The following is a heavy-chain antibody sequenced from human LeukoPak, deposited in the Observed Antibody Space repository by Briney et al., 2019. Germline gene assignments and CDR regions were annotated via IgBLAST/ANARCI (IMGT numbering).Heavy chain of an antibody. J-gene: IGHJ4*02. Sequence: GGSLRLSCAASGFTSTNYGMNWVRQAPGKGLEWVSVLIGSSGSTDYADSVKGRFTISRDNSKNTVFLQMNRLRAEDTAIYYCAKGAYDYIEMGYFDSWGQGTLVTLSS. CDR1: GFTSTNYG. D-gene: IGHD5-12*01. CDR2: LIGSSGST. V-gene: IGHV3-23*01. CDR3: AKGAYDYIEMGYFDS.